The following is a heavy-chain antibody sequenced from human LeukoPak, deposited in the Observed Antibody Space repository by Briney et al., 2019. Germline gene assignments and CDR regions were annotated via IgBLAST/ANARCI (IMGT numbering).Heavy chain of an antibody. D-gene: IGHD5-24*01. Sequence: SETLSLTCTVSGGSISSSSYYWGWIRQPPGKGLEWIGSIYYSGSTYYNPSLKSRVTISVDTSKNQFSLKLSSVTAADTAVYYCASHPRDGYNYYFDYWGQGTLVTVSS. CDR1: GGSISSSSYY. V-gene: IGHV4-39*01. J-gene: IGHJ4*02. CDR2: IYYSGST. CDR3: ASHPRDGYNYYFDY.